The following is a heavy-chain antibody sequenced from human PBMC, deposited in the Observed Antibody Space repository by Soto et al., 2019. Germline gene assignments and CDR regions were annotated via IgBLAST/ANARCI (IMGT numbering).Heavy chain of an antibody. D-gene: IGHD3-22*01. CDR2: IYYSGST. CDR3: ASYYYDSSGYYYFDY. V-gene: IGHV4-59*01. Sequence: PSETLSLTSTVSGGSISSYYWSWIRQPPGKGLEWIGYIYYSGSTNYNPSLKSRVTISVDTSKNQFSLKLSSVTAADTAVYYCASYYYDSSGYYYFDYWGQGTLVTVSS. CDR1: GGSISSYY. J-gene: IGHJ4*02.